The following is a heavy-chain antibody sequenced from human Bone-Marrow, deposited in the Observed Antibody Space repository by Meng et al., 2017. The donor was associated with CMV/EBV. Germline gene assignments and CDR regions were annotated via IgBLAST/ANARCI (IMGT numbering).Heavy chain of an antibody. J-gene: IGHJ6*02. CDR2: IYHSGSS. D-gene: IGHD3-3*01. V-gene: IGHV4-4*02. CDR3: ARDLREWRIGGYYYYYGMDV. CDR1: STNG. Sequence: STNGWSWIRQTPGKGLEWIGEIYHSGSSNYNPSLKSRVTMSMDKAKNQFSLKLRSVTAADTAVYYCARDLREWRIGGYYYYYGMDVWGQGTTVTVSS.